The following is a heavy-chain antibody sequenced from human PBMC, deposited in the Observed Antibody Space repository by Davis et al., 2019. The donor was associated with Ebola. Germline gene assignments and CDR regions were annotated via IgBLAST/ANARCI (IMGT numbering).Heavy chain of an antibody. CDR2: ISAYNGNT. Sequence: AASVKVSCKASGYTFTSYGISWVRQAPGQGLEWMGWISAYNGNTNYAQKLQVRVTMTTDTSTSTAYMELSRLRSDDTAVYYCARSAFLYNWFDPWGQGTLVTVAS. V-gene: IGHV1-18*01. J-gene: IGHJ5*02. CDR3: ARSAFLYNWFDP. D-gene: IGHD3-3*02. CDR1: GYTFTSYG.